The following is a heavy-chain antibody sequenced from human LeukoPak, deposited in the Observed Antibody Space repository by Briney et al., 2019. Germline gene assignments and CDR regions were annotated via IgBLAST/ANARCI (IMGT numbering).Heavy chain of an antibody. Sequence: SETLSLTCTVSGGSISSYYWSWIRQPPGKGLEWIGYIYYSGSTNYNPSLKSRVTISVDTSKNQFSLKLSSVTAADTAVYYCAREDIVVVPAARGGYYYYMDVWGKGTTATVSS. V-gene: IGHV4-59*01. CDR2: IYYSGST. J-gene: IGHJ6*03. CDR1: GGSISSYY. CDR3: AREDIVVVPAARGGYYYYMDV. D-gene: IGHD2-2*01.